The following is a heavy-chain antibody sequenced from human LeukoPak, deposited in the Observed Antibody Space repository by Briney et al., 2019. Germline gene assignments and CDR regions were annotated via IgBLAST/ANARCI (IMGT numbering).Heavy chain of an antibody. Sequence: SETLSLTCTVSGGSISSSSYYWGWIRQPPGKGLEWIGSIYYSGSTYYNPSLKSRVTISVDTSKNQFSLKLSSVTAADTAVYYCARSPYGEYYFDYWGQGTLVTVSS. V-gene: IGHV4-39*07. CDR3: ARSPYGEYYFDY. CDR2: IYYSGST. J-gene: IGHJ4*02. D-gene: IGHD3-10*01. CDR1: GGSISSSSYY.